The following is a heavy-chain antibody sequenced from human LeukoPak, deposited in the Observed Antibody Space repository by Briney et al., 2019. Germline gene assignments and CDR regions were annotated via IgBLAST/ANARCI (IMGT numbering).Heavy chain of an antibody. CDR1: GFTFSRYT. J-gene: IGHJ4*02. D-gene: IGHD1-1*01. V-gene: IGHV3-23*01. CDR3: AKTDTGPSDY. CDR2: ISASIVNT. Sequence: GGSLRLSCAASGFTFSRYTMNWVRQAPGKGLEWVSAISASIVNTYYADSVKGRFTISRDNSKHTLYLQMNSLRAEDTAVYYCAKTDTGPSDYWGQGTLVTVSS.